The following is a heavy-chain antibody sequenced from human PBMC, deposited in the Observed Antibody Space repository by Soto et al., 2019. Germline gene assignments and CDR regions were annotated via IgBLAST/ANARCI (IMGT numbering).Heavy chain of an antibody. CDR2: IYYSGST. J-gene: IGHJ3*01. CDR3: ATAFGGSYFRSDVSEF. D-gene: IGHD1-26*01. Sequence: PSQTNPLTNTVSGGTIRSFYWSWIRQPPGKGLEGIGYIYYSGSTNYNPSLKSRVTIAVDTSKNQFSLKLSSVTAADTAVYYCATAFGGSYFRSDVSEFLGQGSMVIV. V-gene: IGHV4-59*08. CDR1: GGTIRSFY.